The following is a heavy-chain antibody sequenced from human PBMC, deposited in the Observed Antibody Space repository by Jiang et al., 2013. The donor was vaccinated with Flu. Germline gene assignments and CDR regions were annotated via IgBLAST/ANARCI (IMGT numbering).Heavy chain of an antibody. CDR1: GYTFTSYA. Sequence: SVKVSCKASGYTFTSYAMHWVRQAPGQRLEWMGWINAGNGNTKYSQKFQGRVTITRDTSASTAYMELSSLRSEDTAVYYCARTAGYDFWSGYNWFDPWGQGTLVTVSS. CDR2: INAGNGNT. V-gene: IGHV1-3*01. D-gene: IGHD3-3*01. CDR3: ARTAGYDFWSGYNWFDP. J-gene: IGHJ5*02.